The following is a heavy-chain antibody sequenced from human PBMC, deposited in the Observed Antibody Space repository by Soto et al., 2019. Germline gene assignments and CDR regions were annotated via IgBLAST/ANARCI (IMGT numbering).Heavy chain of an antibody. V-gene: IGHV3-9*01. D-gene: IGHD6-13*01. CDR3: VKANDQQLVEGGPFDM. CDR1: GFTFDDFA. J-gene: IGHJ3*02. Sequence: EAQLVESGGGLVQPGRSLRLSCAASGFTFDDFAMHWVRQAPGKGLEWVSGINWSGGSSGYSDSVKGRFTISRDNAKNYLSLQMNSLRVEDSVLFYCVKANDQQLVEGGPFDMWCQGTMVNVSS. CDR2: INWSGGSS.